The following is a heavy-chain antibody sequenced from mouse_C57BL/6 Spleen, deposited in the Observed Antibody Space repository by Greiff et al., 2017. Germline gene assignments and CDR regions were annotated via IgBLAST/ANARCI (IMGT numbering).Heavy chain of an antibody. V-gene: IGHV1-72*01. J-gene: IGHJ4*01. CDR2: IDPNSGGT. CDR3: ATIYDGYYRQDYAMDY. Sequence: QVQLQQPGAELVKPGASVKLSCKASGYTFTSYWMHWVKQRPGRGLEWIGRIDPNSGGTKYNEKFKSKATLTVDKPSSTAYMQLSSLTSEDSAVYYCATIYDGYYRQDYAMDYWGQGTSVTVSS. CDR1: GYTFTSYW. D-gene: IGHD2-3*01.